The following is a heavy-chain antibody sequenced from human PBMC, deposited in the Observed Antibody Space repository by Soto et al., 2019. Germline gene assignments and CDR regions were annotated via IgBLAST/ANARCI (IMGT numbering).Heavy chain of an antibody. CDR2: ISGGGDTT. D-gene: IGHD3-10*01. CDR3: AKGRGGSGSLTPRVDF. J-gene: IGHJ4*02. CDR1: GFTFNNYA. Sequence: EVQLLESGGGLVQPGGSLRLSCAASGFTFNNYAMTWVRQAPEKGLEWVSAISGGGDTTSYADSVKGRFTVSRDGSKNTLYLQMSSLRAEDTALYYCAKGRGGSGSLTPRVDFWGQGNLVTVSS. V-gene: IGHV3-23*01.